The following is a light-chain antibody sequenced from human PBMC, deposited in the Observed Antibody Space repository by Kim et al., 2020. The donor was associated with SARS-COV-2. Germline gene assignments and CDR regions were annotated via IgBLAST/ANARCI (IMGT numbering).Light chain of an antibody. CDR3: QQYNDWPYT. V-gene: IGKV3-15*01. Sequence: SVSPSERATLSCRASPSASSNLAWYLQKPGQAPRLLIYEASTRATGFPARFSGSGSGTEFTLTISSLQSEDFGVYYCQQYNDWPYTFGQGTKLEI. J-gene: IGKJ2*01. CDR2: EAS. CDR1: PSASSN.